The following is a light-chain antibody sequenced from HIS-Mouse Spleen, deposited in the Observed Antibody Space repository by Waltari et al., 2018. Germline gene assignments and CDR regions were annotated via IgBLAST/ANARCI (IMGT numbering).Light chain of an antibody. Sequence: QSVLTQPPSASGTPGQRVTISCSGSSSTLGSNTVTGYQQLPGTAPKLRIYSNNQRPSGVPDRFSGSSSGTMATLTISGAQVEDEADYYCYSTDSSGNHRVFGGGTKLTVL. J-gene: IGLJ2*01. CDR3: YSTDSSGNHRV. CDR2: SNN. CDR1: SSTLGSNT. V-gene: IGLV1-44*01.